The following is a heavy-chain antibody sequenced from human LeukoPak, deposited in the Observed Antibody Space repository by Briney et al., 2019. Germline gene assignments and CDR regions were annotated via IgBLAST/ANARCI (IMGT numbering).Heavy chain of an antibody. Sequence: GASVKVSCKASGYTFTSYDINWVRQATGQGLEWMGWMNPNSGNTGYAQKFQGRVTMTRNTSISTAYMELSSLRSEDTAVYYCAIGYYDFWSGYSPLMRYYYYGMDVWGQGTTITVSS. J-gene: IGHJ6*02. V-gene: IGHV1-8*01. D-gene: IGHD3-3*01. CDR3: AIGYYDFWSGYSPLMRYYYYGMDV. CDR1: GYTFTSYD. CDR2: MNPNSGNT.